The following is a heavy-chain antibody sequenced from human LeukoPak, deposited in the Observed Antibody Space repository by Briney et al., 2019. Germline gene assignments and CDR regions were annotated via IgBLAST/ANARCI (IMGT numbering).Heavy chain of an antibody. D-gene: IGHD3-22*01. Sequence: SETLSLTCTVSGGSISSGGHFWSWIRQHPGKGLEWIGYIYYSGSTYYNPSLKSRVTISVDTSKNQFSLRLNSVTAADTAVYYCTRDGPRSSGYPDTWGRGTLVTVSS. J-gene: IGHJ5*02. CDR2: IYYSGST. V-gene: IGHV4-31*03. CDR3: TRDGPRSSGYPDT. CDR1: GGSISSGGHF.